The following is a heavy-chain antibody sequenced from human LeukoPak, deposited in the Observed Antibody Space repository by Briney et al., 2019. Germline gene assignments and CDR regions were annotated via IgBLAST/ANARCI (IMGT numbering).Heavy chain of an antibody. CDR1: GYTFTGYY. V-gene: IGHV1-2*02. D-gene: IGHD3-10*01. J-gene: IGHJ4*02. Sequence: ASVKVSCKASGYTFTGYYIHWVRQAPGQGLEWMGWINPNSGGTNYAQKFQGRVTMTRDTSIRTAYMELSRLRSDDTAVYYCARDPPFTMVRGVTPDYWGQGTLVTVSS. CDR2: INPNSGGT. CDR3: ARDPPFTMVRGVTPDY.